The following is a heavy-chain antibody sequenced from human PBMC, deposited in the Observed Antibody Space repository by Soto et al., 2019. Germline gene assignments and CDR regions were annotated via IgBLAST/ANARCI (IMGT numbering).Heavy chain of an antibody. J-gene: IGHJ4*02. Sequence: QVQLVESGGGVVQPGRSLRLSCAASGFTFKSYGMHWVRQAPGKGLEWVAVISYDGNNKYYADSVKGRFTISRDIPNNTLYLQLNSLRAEDTAVYYCAKEGLYKTLDYWGQGTLVTVSS. CDR3: AKEGLYKTLDY. CDR1: GFTFKSYG. D-gene: IGHD1-1*01. CDR2: ISYDGNNK. V-gene: IGHV3-30*18.